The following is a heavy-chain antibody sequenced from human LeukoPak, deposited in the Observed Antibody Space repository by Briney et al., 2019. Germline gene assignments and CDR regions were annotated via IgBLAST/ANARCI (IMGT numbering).Heavy chain of an antibody. Sequence: ASVKVSCKASGYTFTSYDINWVRQATGQGLEWMGWMNPNSGNTGYAQKFQGRVTMTRNTSISTAYMELSSLRSEDTAVYYCARGIVGATSDWFDPWGQGTLVTVSS. V-gene: IGHV1-8*01. J-gene: IGHJ5*02. D-gene: IGHD1-26*01. CDR2: MNPNSGNT. CDR1: GYTFTSYD. CDR3: ARGIVGATSDWFDP.